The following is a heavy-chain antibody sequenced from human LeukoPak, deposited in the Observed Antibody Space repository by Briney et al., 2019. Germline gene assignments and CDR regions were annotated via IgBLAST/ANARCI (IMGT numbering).Heavy chain of an antibody. J-gene: IGHJ4*02. Sequence: SETLSLTCTVSGGSISNYYWNWIRQPPGKGLEWIGYIYYGGSTNYNPSLKSRVAISVDTSKNQFSLKLTSVTAADTAVYYCARGGIAAAGPFDYWGQGALVTVSS. CDR2: IYYGGST. D-gene: IGHD6-13*01. CDR3: ARGGIAAAGPFDY. CDR1: GGSISNYY. V-gene: IGHV4-59*01.